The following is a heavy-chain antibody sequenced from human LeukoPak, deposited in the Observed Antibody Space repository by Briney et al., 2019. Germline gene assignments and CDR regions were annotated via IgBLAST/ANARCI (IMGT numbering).Heavy chain of an antibody. Sequence: GGSLRLSCAASGFTFSGSAMHWVRQASGKGLEWVGRIRSKANSYATAYAASVKGRFTISRDDSKNTAYQQMNSLKTEDTAVYYCTRLPNYGDNWFDPWGQGTLVTVSS. CDR3: TRLPNYGDNWFDP. V-gene: IGHV3-73*01. J-gene: IGHJ5*02. CDR2: IRSKANSYAT. CDR1: GFTFSGSA. D-gene: IGHD3-16*01.